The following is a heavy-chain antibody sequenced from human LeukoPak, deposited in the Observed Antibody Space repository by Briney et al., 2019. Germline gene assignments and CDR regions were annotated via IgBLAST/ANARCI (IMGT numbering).Heavy chain of an antibody. V-gene: IGHV3-30*18. CDR1: GFTFSTYG. D-gene: IGHD3-10*01. J-gene: IGHJ4*02. CDR3: AKRVLSYFDY. Sequence: GGSLRLSCAASGFTFSTYGMHWVRQAPGKGLEWVAVISYDGSNKYYADSVKGRFTISRDNSKDTLYLQMNSLRAEDTAVYYCAKRVLSYFDYWGQGTLVTVSS. CDR2: ISYDGSNK.